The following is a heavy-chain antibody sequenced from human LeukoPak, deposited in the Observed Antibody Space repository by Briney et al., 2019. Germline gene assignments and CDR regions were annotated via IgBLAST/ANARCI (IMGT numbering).Heavy chain of an antibody. D-gene: IGHD2-2*01. CDR2: TNPNSGGR. J-gene: IGHJ6*03. CDR1: GYTFTDYY. Sequence: ASVKVSCKASGYTFTDYYIHWVRQAPGQGLEWMGWTNPNSGGRSYAQKFQGRVTMTRDTSISTTYLDLSRLRSDDTAVYYCARGGGGCSSASCSWTDYFYYMDVWGTGTTVTVSS. V-gene: IGHV1-2*02. CDR3: ARGGGGCSSASCSWTDYFYYMDV.